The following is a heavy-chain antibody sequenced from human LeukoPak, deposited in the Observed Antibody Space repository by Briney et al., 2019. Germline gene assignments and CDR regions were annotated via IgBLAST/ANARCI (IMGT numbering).Heavy chain of an antibody. J-gene: IGHJ6*03. D-gene: IGHD1-26*01. Sequence: ASVKVSCKASGGTFSSYAISWVRQAPGQGLEWMGGIIPIFGTADYAQKFQGRVTMTTDTSTSTVYMELRSLRSDDTAVYYCAFSSYYLQGNYYYMDVWGKGTTVTVSS. CDR2: IIPIFGTA. V-gene: IGHV1-69*05. CDR3: AFSSYYLQGNYYYMDV. CDR1: GGTFSSYA.